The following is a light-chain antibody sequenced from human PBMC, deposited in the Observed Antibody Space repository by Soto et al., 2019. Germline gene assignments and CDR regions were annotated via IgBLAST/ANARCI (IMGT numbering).Light chain of an antibody. J-gene: IGKJ1*01. CDR3: QQNYNAPRT. CDR1: QSISNY. V-gene: IGKV1-39*01. Sequence: DIQMTQSPSSLSASVGDRVTIICRASQSISNYLSWYQQKPGKAPNLLIYAASGLQSGVPSRFSGGGSGTHFTLTISSLQPEDFATYYCQQNYNAPRTLGQGTKVDIK. CDR2: AAS.